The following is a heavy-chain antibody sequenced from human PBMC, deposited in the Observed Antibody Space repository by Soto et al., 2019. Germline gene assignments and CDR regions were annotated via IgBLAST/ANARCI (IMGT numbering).Heavy chain of an antibody. D-gene: IGHD5-12*01. J-gene: IGHJ4*02. CDR2: IGTAGDT. V-gene: IGHV3-13*01. CDR1: GFTFSSYD. Sequence: EVQLVESGGGLVQPGGSLRLSCAASGFTFSSYDMHWVRQATGKGLEWVSAIGTAGDTYYPGSVKGRFTISRENAKNSLYLQMNSLRAGDTAVYYCARGDIVAPTGFWGQGTLVTVSS. CDR3: ARGDIVAPTGF.